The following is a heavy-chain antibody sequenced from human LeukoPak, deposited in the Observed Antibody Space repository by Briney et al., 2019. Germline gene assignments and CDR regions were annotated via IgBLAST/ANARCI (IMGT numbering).Heavy chain of an antibody. V-gene: IGHV4-61*02. Sequence: KTSGTLSLTCSVSGVSITSSTYFWSWIRQPAGKALEWIGRMDFSGSTNYNPSLRSRVTLSLDTSKNQFSLKLSSVTAADTAVYYCARYSGTGYGMYYFDYWGQGALVTVSS. CDR3: ARYSGTGYGMYYFDY. J-gene: IGHJ4*02. CDR2: MDFSGST. CDR1: GVSITSSTYF. D-gene: IGHD1-1*01.